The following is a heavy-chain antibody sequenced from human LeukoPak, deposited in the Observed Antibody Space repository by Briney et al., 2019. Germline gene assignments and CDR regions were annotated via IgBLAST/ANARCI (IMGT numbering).Heavy chain of an antibody. Sequence: GGSLRRSCAASGFTVSSNYMTWVRQAPGKGLEWVSVIYSGGSTYYADSVKGRFTISRDNSKNTLYLQMNSLRAEDTAVYYCARIVAGGAFDIWGQGTMVTVSS. D-gene: IGHD1-26*01. CDR2: IYSGGST. CDR1: GFTVSSNY. CDR3: ARIVAGGAFDI. J-gene: IGHJ3*02. V-gene: IGHV3-66*01.